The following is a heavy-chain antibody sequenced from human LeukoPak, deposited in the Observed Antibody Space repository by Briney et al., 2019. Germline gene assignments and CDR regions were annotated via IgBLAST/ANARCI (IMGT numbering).Heavy chain of an antibody. CDR1: GFTFSSYA. D-gene: IGHD3-3*01. Sequence: PGGSLRLSCAASGFTFSSYAMSWVRRAPGKGLEWVSAISGSGGSTYYADSVKGRFTISRDNSKNTLYLQMNSLRAEDTAVYYCAKEGTVLRFSEWLLSAPFDYWGQGTLVTVSS. CDR2: ISGSGGST. V-gene: IGHV3-23*01. J-gene: IGHJ4*02. CDR3: AKEGTVLRFSEWLLSAPFDY.